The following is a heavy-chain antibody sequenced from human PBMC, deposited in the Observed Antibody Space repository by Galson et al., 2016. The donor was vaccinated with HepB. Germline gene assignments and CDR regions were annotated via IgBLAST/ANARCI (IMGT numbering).Heavy chain of an antibody. CDR1: GYTFTSYG. D-gene: IGHD1-26*01. Sequence: SVKVSCKASGYTFTSYGIRWVRQAPGQGLEWMGWISPYNGDTNYAQKLKGRVTVTTDTSASTAYMELRSLRADDTAVYYCARGGGSAYYGMDVWGQGTTVTVSS. CDR3: ARGGGSAYYGMDV. CDR2: ISPYNGDT. J-gene: IGHJ6*02. V-gene: IGHV1-18*01.